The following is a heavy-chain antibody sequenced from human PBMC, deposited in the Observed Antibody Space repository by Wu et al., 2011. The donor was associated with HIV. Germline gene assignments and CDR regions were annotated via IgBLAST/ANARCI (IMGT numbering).Heavy chain of an antibody. CDR1: VTTLPTMG. J-gene: IGHJ4*02. V-gene: IGHV1-18*01. Sequence: GAEVKTPSGSSEGLRARLLVTTLPTMGSAGATGPGQGLSDGWISAYNGDTNSAQKFPGRVTMTTDTSTSTVYMELSSLRSEDTAVYYCARDRVVVIAASPQAFDYWGQGTLVTVSS. D-gene: IGHD2-2*01. CDR2: ISAYNGDT. CDR3: ARDRVVVIAASPQAFDY.